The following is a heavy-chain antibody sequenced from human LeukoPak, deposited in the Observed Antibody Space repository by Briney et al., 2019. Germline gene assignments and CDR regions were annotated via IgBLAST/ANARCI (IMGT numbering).Heavy chain of an antibody. CDR3: ARTKDYYYGFRPPFDP. Sequence: SQTLSLTCNVSGGSISSANYYWSWIRQPAGKGLEWIGRIYTSGSTNYNPSLKSRVTISVDTSKNQFSLKLSSVTAADTAVYYCARTKDYYYGFRPPFDPWGQGTLVTVSS. CDR2: IYTSGST. CDR1: GGSISSANYY. D-gene: IGHD3-10*01. V-gene: IGHV4-61*02. J-gene: IGHJ5*02.